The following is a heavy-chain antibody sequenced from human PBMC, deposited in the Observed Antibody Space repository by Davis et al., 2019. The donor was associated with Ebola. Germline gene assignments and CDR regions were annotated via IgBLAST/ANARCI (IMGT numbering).Heavy chain of an antibody. CDR1: GYTFTDYL. J-gene: IGHJ4*02. CDR3: ASGEFVDF. V-gene: IGHV1-46*01. Sequence: ASVKVSCKASGYTFTDYLLHWVRQAPGQGLEWMGLVNPSIGNTSLAQKFQGSVTLTRDTSTRTVHMDLSSLKSDDTAMYYCASGEFVDFWGQGTLVTVSS. CDR2: VNPSIGNT. D-gene: IGHD3-10*01.